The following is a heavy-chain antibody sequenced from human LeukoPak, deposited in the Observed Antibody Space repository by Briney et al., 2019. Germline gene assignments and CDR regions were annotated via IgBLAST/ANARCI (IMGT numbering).Heavy chain of an antibody. Sequence: SETLSLTCAVSGGSISSSNWWSWVRQPPGKGLEWIGEIYHSGSTNYNPSLKSRVTISVDKSKNQFSLKLSSVTAADTAVYYCARAEGLLWFGDRERNAFDIWGQGTMVTVSS. CDR1: GGSISSSNW. V-gene: IGHV4-4*02. J-gene: IGHJ3*02. CDR2: IYHSGST. CDR3: ARAEGLLWFGDRERNAFDI. D-gene: IGHD3-10*01.